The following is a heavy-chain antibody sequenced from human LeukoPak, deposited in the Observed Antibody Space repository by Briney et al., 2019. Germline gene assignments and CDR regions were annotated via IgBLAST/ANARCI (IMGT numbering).Heavy chain of an antibody. V-gene: IGHV3-74*01. CDR2: ISTDGSST. J-gene: IGHJ4*02. CDR3: ARDQAYFDY. Sequence: PGGSLRLSCAASGFTFSRYWMHWLRQAPGKGLVWVSRISTDGSSTSYADSVKGRFTISRDNSKNTLYLQMNSLRTEDTAVYYCARDQAYFDYWGQGTLVTVSS. CDR1: GFTFSRYW.